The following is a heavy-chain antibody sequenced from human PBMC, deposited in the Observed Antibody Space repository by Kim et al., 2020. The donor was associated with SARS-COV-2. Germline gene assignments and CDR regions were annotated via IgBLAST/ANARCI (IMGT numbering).Heavy chain of an antibody. J-gene: IGHJ4*01. V-gene: IGHV3-23*01. CDR2: VSGSGGST. CDR1: GFTFTSYA. Sequence: GGSLRLSCEASGFTFTSYAMSWVRQAPGKGLEWVSTVSGSGGSTYYADSVKGRFTISRDNSKNTLFLQMNSLRVEDTAVYYCAKEHRTGSLWFGNWGHGTLVTVSS. CDR3: AKEHRTGSLWFGN. D-gene: IGHD3-10*01.